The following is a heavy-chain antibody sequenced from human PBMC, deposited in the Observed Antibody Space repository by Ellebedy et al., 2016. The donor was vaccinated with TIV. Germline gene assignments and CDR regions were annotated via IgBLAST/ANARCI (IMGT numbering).Heavy chain of an antibody. CDR2: IYYSGST. V-gene: IGHV4-39*01. J-gene: IGHJ4*02. CDR3: ARRPPYTVVYDY. Sequence: SETLSLTCTVSGGSISSSSYYWGWIRQPPGKGLEWIGSIYYSGSTYYNPSLKSRVTISVDTSKNQFSLKLSSVTAADTAVYYCARRPPYTVVYDYWGQGTLVTVSS. D-gene: IGHD4-23*01. CDR1: GGSISSSSYY.